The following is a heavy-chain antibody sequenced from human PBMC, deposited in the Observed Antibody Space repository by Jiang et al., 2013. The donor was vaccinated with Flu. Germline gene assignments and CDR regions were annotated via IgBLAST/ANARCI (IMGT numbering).Heavy chain of an antibody. CDR1: GGSISSYY. Sequence: LLKPSETLSLTCTVSGGSISSYYWSWIRQPPGKGLEWIGYIYYSGSTNYNPSLKSRVTISVDTSKNQFSLKLSSVTAADTAVYYCARDGLSAGYYYYGMDVWGQGTTVTVSS. D-gene: IGHD3-16*02. CDR2: IYYSGST. CDR3: ARDGLSAGYYYYGMDV. J-gene: IGHJ6*02. V-gene: IGHV4-59*01.